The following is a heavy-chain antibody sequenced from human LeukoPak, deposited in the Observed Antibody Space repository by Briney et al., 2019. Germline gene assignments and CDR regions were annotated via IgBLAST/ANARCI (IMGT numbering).Heavy chain of an antibody. J-gene: IGHJ4*02. Sequence: GGSLRLSCAASGFTFSSYDMSGVRQAPGKGLEWVSAISGSGGSTYYADSVKGRFTISRDNSKNTLYLQMNSLRAEDTAVYYCAKEGTHIVVVPAASDYWGQGTLVTVSS. CDR2: ISGSGGST. V-gene: IGHV3-23*01. CDR3: AKEGTHIVVVPAASDY. CDR1: GFTFSSYD. D-gene: IGHD2-2*01.